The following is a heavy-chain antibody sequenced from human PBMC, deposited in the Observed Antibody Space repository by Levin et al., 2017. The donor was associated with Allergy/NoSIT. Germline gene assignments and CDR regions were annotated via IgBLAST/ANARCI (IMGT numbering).Heavy chain of an antibody. CDR2: IYYSGST. Sequence: ASETLSLTCTVSGGSMSSYYWSWIRQPPGKGLEWIGYIYYSGSTRYNPSLKSRVTISVDTSKNQFSLKLGSVTAADTAVYYCARRSRDAPFDYWGQGTLVTVSS. CDR1: GGSMSSYY. D-gene: IGHD6-13*01. CDR3: ARRSRDAPFDY. J-gene: IGHJ4*02. V-gene: IGHV4-59*08.